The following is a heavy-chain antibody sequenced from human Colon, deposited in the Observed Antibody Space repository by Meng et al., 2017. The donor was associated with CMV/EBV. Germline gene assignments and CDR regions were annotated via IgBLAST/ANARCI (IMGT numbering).Heavy chain of an antibody. Sequence: FIRFYIHWVRQAPGQGLEWMGWINPNTGAINYAQKFQGRVTMTRDTSNSTAYMELSSLRSDDTAVYFCTRGPPPFTNFGVVVEVGLDPWGQGSLVTVSS. V-gene: IGHV1-2*02. CDR1: FIRFY. CDR2: INPNTGAI. CDR3: TRGPPPFTNFGVVVEVGLDP. J-gene: IGHJ5*02. D-gene: IGHD3-3*01.